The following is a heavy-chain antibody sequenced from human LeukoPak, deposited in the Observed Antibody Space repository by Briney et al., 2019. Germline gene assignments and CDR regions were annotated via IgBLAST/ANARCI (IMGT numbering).Heavy chain of an antibody. CDR3: ARDTPYYDILTGRRNMDV. CDR2: IYYSGST. J-gene: IGHJ6*03. Sequence: PSQTLSLTCTVSGGSISSGDYYWSWIRQPPGKGLEWIGYIYYSGSTYYNPSLKSRVTISVYTSKNQFSLKLSSVTAADTAVYYCARDTPYYDILTGRRNMDVWGKGTTVTVSS. D-gene: IGHD3-9*01. CDR1: GGSISSGDYY. V-gene: IGHV4-30-4*08.